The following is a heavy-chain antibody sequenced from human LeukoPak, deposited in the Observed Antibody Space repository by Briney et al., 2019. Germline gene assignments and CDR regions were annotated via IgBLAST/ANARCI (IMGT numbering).Heavy chain of an antibody. D-gene: IGHD4-17*01. CDR3: AKKGVTTDAFDI. CDR1: GFTFDDYA. Sequence: PGGSLRLSCAASGFTFDDYAMHWVRQAPGKGLEWVSGISWNSGSIGYADSVKGRFTISRDNAKNSLYLQMNSLTTEDTALYYCAKKGVTTDAFDIWGQGTMVTVSS. V-gene: IGHV3-9*01. J-gene: IGHJ3*02. CDR2: ISWNSGSI.